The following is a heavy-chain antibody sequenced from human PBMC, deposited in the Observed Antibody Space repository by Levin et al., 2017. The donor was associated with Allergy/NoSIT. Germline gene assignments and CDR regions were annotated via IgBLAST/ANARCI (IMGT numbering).Heavy chain of an antibody. Sequence: SETLSLTCTVSGGSISNYYWNWLRQPAGKGLEWIGRIYSSGSTSYSPSLKTRVFMSVDTSKSQFSLKLTSVTAADTAVYYCDRGYRYFDPWGQGTLVTVSS. V-gene: IGHV4-4*07. J-gene: IGHJ5*02. CDR3: DRGYRYFDP. CDR2: IYSSGST. CDR1: GGSISNYY. D-gene: IGHD1-26*01.